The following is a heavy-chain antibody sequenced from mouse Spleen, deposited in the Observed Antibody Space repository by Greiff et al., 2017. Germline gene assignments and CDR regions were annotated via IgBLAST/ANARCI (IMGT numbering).Heavy chain of an antibody. CDR1: GYAFSSYW. V-gene: IGHV1-80*01. J-gene: IGHJ1*01. CDR3: ARRKNWYFDV. Sequence: QVHVKQSGAELVKPGASVKISCKASGYAFSSYWMNWVKQRPGKGLEWIGQIYPGDGDTNYNGKFKGKATLTADKSSSTAYMQLSSLTSEDSAVYFCARRKNWYFDVWGAGTTVTVSS. CDR2: IYPGDGDT.